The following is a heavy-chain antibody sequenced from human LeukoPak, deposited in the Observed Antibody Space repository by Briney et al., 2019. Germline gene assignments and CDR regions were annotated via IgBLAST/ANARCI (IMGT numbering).Heavy chain of an antibody. CDR3: ARKENILTGYYDH. CDR2: ISSDSNYI. V-gene: IGHV3-21*01. CDR1: GFTFSSYT. D-gene: IGHD3-9*01. Sequence: GGSLRLSCAASGFTFSSYTMNWVRQAPGKGLEWVSSISSDSNYIYYADSVKGRFTISRDNAWNSLYLQMNSLRAGDTAVYYCARKENILTGYYDHWGQGTLVTVSS. J-gene: IGHJ5*02.